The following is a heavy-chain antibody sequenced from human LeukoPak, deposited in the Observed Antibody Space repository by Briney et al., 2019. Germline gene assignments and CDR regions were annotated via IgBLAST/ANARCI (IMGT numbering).Heavy chain of an antibody. CDR1: GFTFSNAW. Sequence: GGSLRLSCAASGFTFSNAWMSWVRQAPGKGLEWVGRIKSKTDGGTTDYAAPVKGRFTISRDDSKNTLYLHMNSLKTEDTAVYYCTTDWGSRRIFGVGILFDYWGQGTLVTVSS. CDR3: TTDWGSRRIFGVGILFDY. V-gene: IGHV3-15*01. D-gene: IGHD3-3*01. J-gene: IGHJ4*02. CDR2: IKSKTDGGTT.